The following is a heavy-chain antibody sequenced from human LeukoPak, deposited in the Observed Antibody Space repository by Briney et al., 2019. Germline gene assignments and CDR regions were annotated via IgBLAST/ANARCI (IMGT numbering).Heavy chain of an antibody. J-gene: IGHJ4*02. Sequence: PSETLSLTCTVSGGSISSYYWSRIRQPAGKGLEWIGRIYTSGSTNYNPSLKSRVTISVDKSKNQFSLKLSSVTAADTAVYYCARERKIVGATEGYWGQGTLVTVSS. CDR1: GGSISSYY. CDR3: ARERKIVGATEGY. D-gene: IGHD1-26*01. V-gene: IGHV4-4*07. CDR2: IYTSGST.